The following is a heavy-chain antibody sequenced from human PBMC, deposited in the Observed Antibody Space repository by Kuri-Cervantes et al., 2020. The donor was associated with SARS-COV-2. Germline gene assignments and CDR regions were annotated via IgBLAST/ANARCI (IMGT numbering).Heavy chain of an antibody. V-gene: IGHV4-38-2*01. CDR2: IYHSGST. Sequence: GSLRLSCAVSGYSISSGYYWGWIRQPPGKGLEWIGSIYHSGSTYYNPSLKSRVTISVDTSKNQFSLKLSSVTAADTAVYYCARPDFGGDAFDIWGQGTMVTVSS. D-gene: IGHD2-21*01. CDR1: GYSISSGYY. J-gene: IGHJ3*02. CDR3: ARPDFGGDAFDI.